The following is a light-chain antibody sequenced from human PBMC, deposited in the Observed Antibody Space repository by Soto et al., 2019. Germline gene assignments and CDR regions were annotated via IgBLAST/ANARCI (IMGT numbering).Light chain of an antibody. CDR1: QSVSSN. CDR2: GAS. Sequence: IVMTQSPATLSVSPGERATLSCRASQSVSSNFAWYQQKPGQAPSLLIYGASTRATGIPARFSGSGSGTEFTLTISSLQSEDFAVYSCQHYNNWPPLTFGGGTKVEIK. J-gene: IGKJ4*01. CDR3: QHYNNWPPLT. V-gene: IGKV3-15*01.